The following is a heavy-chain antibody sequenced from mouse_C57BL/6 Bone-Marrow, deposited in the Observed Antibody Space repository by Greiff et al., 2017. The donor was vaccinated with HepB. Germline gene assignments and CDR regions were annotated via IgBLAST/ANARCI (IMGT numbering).Heavy chain of an antibody. D-gene: IGHD2-2*01. CDR3: ANYGYDGRFAY. CDR1: GFTFSSYA. CDR2: ISDGGSYT. J-gene: IGHJ3*01. V-gene: IGHV5-4*01. Sequence: EVQLVESGGGLVKPGGSLKLSCAASGFTFSSYAMSWVRQTPEKRLEWVATISDGGSYTYYPDNVKGRFTISRDNAKNNLYLQMSHLKSEDTAMYYCANYGYDGRFAYWGQGTLVTVSA.